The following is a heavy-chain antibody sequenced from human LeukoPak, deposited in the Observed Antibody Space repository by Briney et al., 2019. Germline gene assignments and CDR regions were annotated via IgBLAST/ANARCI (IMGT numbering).Heavy chain of an antibody. CDR2: ISSSGSTI. D-gene: IGHD2-15*01. CDR3: ARPGGTPPYYYYGMDV. Sequence: GGSLRLSCAASGFTFSSYEMNWVRQAPRKGLEWVSYISSSGSTIYYADSVKGRFTISRDNAKNSLYLQMNSLRAEDTAVYYCARPGGTPPYYYYGMDVWGKGTTVTVSS. CDR1: GFTFSSYE. V-gene: IGHV3-48*03. J-gene: IGHJ6*04.